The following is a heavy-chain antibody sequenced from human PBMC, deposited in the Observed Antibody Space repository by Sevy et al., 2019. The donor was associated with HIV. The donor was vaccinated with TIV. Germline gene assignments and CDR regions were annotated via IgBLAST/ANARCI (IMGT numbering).Heavy chain of an antibody. Sequence: GGSLRLSCTASGFIFGDYGMSWVRQAPGKGLEWIAFFKSKIHGGTTENAASVKGRFTISRDDSKNIIYLQMSNLKTEDTGVYYCTRWSGSQSIFDYWGHGTLVTVSS. J-gene: IGHJ4*01. V-gene: IGHV3-49*04. CDR2: FKSKIHGGTT. CDR3: TRWSGSQSIFDY. D-gene: IGHD1-26*01. CDR1: GFIFGDYG.